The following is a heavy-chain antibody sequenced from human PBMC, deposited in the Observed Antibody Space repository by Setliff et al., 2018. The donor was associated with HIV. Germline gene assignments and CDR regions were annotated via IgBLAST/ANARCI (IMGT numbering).Heavy chain of an antibody. D-gene: IGHD3-22*01. CDR3: ARSRTSSGYYGVTGYGMDV. J-gene: IGHJ6*02. CDR1: GGSIISYY. CDR2: IYYSGTT. V-gene: IGHV4-59*01. Sequence: SETLSLTCTVSGGSIISYYWSWIRQPPGKGLEWIAYIYYSGTTKYNPSLKSRVTISADTSKNQFSLKLNSVTTADTAVYYCARSRTSSGYYGVTGYGMDVWGQGTTVTVSS.